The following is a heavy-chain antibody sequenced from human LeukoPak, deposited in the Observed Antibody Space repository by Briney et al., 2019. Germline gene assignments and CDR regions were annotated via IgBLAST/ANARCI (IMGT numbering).Heavy chain of an antibody. D-gene: IGHD1-26*01. V-gene: IGHV3-21*01. J-gene: IGHJ5*02. CDR1: GFTFSGYS. CDR3: ARDQGGERWFDP. CDR2: ISSGSSFI. Sequence: PGGSLRLSCAASGFTFSGYSMNWVRQAPGTGLERVSSISSGSSFIYYADSVKGRFTVSRDNAKNSLYLQMNSLRAEDTAVYYCARDQGGERWFDPWGQGTLVTVSS.